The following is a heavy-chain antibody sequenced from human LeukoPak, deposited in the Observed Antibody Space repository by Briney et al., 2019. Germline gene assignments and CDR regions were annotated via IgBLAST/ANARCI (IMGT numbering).Heavy chain of an antibody. CDR2: ISRSGSTK. V-gene: IGHV3-11*04. CDR3: ARPSFVTGSYYPL. J-gene: IGHJ4*02. Sequence: GGSLRLSCAASGFTFSDYNMRWIRQAPGKGLEWVSSISRSGSTKYHADSVKGRFTISRDNAKNSLYLQMNTLRAEDTAVYYCARPSFVTGSYYPLWGQGTLVAVSS. D-gene: IGHD1-26*01. CDR1: GFTFSDYN.